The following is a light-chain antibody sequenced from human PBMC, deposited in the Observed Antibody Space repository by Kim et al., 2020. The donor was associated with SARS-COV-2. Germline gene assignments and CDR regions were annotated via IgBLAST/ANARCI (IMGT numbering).Light chain of an antibody. CDR2: EDT. CDR3: QSYVGNTRV. Sequence: GKTVTISCSRSSGGIANNYVQWYQLRPGTPPTTVILEDTRRPTGVSTRFSGSIDSSSNSALLTVSGLRPDDEADYFGQSYVGNTRVFGGGTQLTVL. CDR1: SGGIANNY. V-gene: IGLV6-57*01. J-gene: IGLJ3*02.